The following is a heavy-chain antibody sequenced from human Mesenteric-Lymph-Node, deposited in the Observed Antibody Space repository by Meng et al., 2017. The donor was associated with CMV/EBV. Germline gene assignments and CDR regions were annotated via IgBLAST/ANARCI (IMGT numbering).Heavy chain of an antibody. D-gene: IGHD1-1*01. J-gene: IGHJ4*02. CDR3: AHTYYNSGNNLDF. CDR1: AFSLTSEGVG. Sequence: TFSAFSLTSEGVGVGWVRQSPGKALEWLALIYWDDDKRYSPSLRSRLIITKDTSKNQVVLIMSNMDPVDTATYYCAHTYYNSGNNLDFWGQGTLVTVSS. V-gene: IGHV2-5*02. CDR2: IYWDDDK.